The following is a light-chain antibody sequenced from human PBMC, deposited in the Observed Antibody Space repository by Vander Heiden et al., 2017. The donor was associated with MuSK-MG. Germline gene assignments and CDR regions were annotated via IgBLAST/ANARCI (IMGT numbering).Light chain of an antibody. CDR3: QLTYTAPHN. Sequence: IQLTQSPPSLSASVGDRVTITCRASQSIASYLNWYQHKRGQPPKLLISGASTLQNGVPSRFSGSGSGTHFTLTISSLQPEDFATYYCQLTYTAPHNFGPGTNLEI. V-gene: IGKV1-39*01. CDR2: GAS. J-gene: IGKJ2*01. CDR1: QSIASY.